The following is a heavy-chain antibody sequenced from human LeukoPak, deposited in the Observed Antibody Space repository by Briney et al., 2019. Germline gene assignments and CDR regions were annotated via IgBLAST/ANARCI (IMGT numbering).Heavy chain of an antibody. CDR1: GFTFSSYA. J-gene: IGHJ4*02. D-gene: IGHD1-26*01. Sequence: GGSLRLSCAASGFTFSSYAMHWVRQAPGKGLEWVAVISYDGSNKYYADSVKGRFTISRDISKNTLYLQMNSLRAEDTAVYYCARGGDEWELLGGFDYWGQGTLVTVSS. V-gene: IGHV3-30-3*01. CDR3: ARGGDEWELLGGFDY. CDR2: ISYDGSNK.